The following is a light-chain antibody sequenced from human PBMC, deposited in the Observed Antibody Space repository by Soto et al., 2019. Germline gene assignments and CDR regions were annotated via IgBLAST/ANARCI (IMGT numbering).Light chain of an antibody. V-gene: IGKV3-11*01. CDR1: QSVRSS. Sequence: EIVLTQSPATLSVSPGERAILSCRASQSVRSSLAWYQQKPGQAPRLLIYDASNRATGIPARFSGSGSGTDVNLTISSLEPEDFAVYYCQQRSNWPLITFGQGTRLEIK. CDR3: QQRSNWPLIT. J-gene: IGKJ5*01. CDR2: DAS.